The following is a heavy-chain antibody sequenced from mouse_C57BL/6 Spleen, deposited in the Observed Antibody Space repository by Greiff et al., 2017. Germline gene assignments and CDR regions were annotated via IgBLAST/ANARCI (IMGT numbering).Heavy chain of an antibody. V-gene: IGHV1-52*01. CDR1: GYTFTSYW. D-gene: IGHD1-1*01. CDR2: IDPSDSET. J-gene: IGHJ2*01. Sequence: QVQLKQPGAELVRPGSSVKLSCKASGYTFTSYWMHWVKQRPIQGLEWIGNIDPSDSETHYNQKFKDKAKLTVDKSSSTAYMQLSSLTSEDSAVYYCASGDGRSDFDYWGQGTTLTVSS. CDR3: ASGDGRSDFDY.